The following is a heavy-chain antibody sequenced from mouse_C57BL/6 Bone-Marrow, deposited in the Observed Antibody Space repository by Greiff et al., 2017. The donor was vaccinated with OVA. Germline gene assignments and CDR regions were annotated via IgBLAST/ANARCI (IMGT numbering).Heavy chain of an antibody. CDR2: IYPGNGDT. Sequence: EVQLQQSGTVLARPGASVKMSCKTSGYTFTSYWMNWVKQRPGQGLEWIGAIYPGNGDTSYNQKFKGKAKLTAVTSASTAYMELSSLTNDDSAVYYVTRVGGFITTVVARFAYWGQGTTLTVSA. V-gene: IGHV1-5*01. D-gene: IGHD1-1*01. J-gene: IGHJ2*01. CDR3: TRVGGFITTVVARFAY. CDR1: GYTFTSYW.